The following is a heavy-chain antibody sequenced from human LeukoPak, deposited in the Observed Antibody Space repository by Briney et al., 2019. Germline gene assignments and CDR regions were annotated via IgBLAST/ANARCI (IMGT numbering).Heavy chain of an antibody. CDR2: ISSSSSYI. CDR3: ARVGGDQPLKYYFDY. CDR1: GFTFSSYS. D-gene: IGHD2-2*01. J-gene: IGHJ4*02. V-gene: IGHV3-21*01. Sequence: GGSLRLSCAASGFTFSSYSMNWVRQAPGKGLEWVSSISSSSSYIYYADSVKGRFTISRDNAKNSLYLQMNSLRAEDTAVYYCARVGGDQPLKYYFDYWGQGILVTVSS.